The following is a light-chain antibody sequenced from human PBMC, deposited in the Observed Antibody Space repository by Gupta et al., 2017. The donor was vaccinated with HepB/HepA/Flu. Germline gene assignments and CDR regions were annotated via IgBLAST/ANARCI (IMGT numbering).Light chain of an antibody. CDR1: QLVSSY. J-gene: IGKJ2*01. CDR3: QQRSNWPLYT. Sequence: EIVLTQSPATLSLSPGERATLSCRASQLVSSYLAWYQQKPGQAPRLLIYDASNRATGIPARFSGSGSGTDFTLTISSLEPEDFAVYYCQQRSNWPLYTFGQGTKLEIK. CDR2: DAS. V-gene: IGKV3-11*01.